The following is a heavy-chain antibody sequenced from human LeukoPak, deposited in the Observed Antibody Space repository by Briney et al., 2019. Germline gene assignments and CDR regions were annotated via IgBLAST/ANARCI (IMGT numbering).Heavy chain of an antibody. CDR1: GFTFSSYW. Sequence: GGSLRLSCAASGFTFSSYWMSWVRQAPGKGLEWVANIKQDGSEKYYVDSVKGRFTISRDNAKNSLYLQMNSLRAEDTAVYYCAREITMVRGVIHRYGVDVWGQGTTVTVSS. J-gene: IGHJ6*02. V-gene: IGHV3-7*05. CDR3: AREITMVRGVIHRYGVDV. CDR2: IKQDGSEK. D-gene: IGHD3-10*01.